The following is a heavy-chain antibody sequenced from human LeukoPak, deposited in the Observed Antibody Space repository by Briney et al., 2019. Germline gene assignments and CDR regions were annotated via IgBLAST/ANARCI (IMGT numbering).Heavy chain of an antibody. CDR3: AKRGVVIRVILVGFHKEAYYFDS. J-gene: IGHJ4*02. CDR2: ISGSGGST. CDR1: GITLSNYG. D-gene: IGHD3-22*01. V-gene: IGHV3-23*01. Sequence: GGSLRLSCAASGITLSNYGMSWVRQAPGKGLEWVAGISGSGGSTNYADSEKGRFTISRDNPKNTLYLQMNSLRAEDTAVYFCAKRGVVIRVILVGFHKEAYYFDSWGQGALVTVSS.